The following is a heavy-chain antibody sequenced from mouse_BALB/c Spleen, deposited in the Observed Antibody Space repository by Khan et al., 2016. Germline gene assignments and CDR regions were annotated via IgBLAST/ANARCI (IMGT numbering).Heavy chain of an antibody. V-gene: IGHV6-6*02. CDR3: SRDGYLDY. CDR2: IRLKSNNYAT. J-gene: IGHJ2*01. Sequence: EVKLEESGGGLVQPGGSMKLSCVASGFTFSNYWMNWVRQSPEKGLEWVAEIRLKSNNYATYYAESVKGRLPISRDDSKSSVYRQMNNLRAEDTGIYYCSRDGYLDYWGQGTTLTVSS. CDR1: GFTFSNYW. D-gene: IGHD2-3*01.